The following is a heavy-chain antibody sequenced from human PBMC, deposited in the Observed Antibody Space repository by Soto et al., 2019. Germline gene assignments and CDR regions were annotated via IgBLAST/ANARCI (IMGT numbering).Heavy chain of an antibody. CDR3: ARSIDP. CDR1: GGSISSSSYF. CDR2: IYYSGST. J-gene: IGHJ5*02. Sequence: PSETLSLTCSVSGGSISSSSYFWGWIRQPPGKGLEWIGSIYYSGSTYYNPSLKSRVTVSVDTSKNQFSLKLSSVTAADTAVYYCARSIDPWGQGTLITVS. V-gene: IGHV4-39*01.